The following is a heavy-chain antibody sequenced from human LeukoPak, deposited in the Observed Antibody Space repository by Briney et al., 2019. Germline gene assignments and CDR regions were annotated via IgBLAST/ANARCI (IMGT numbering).Heavy chain of an antibody. CDR1: GYSFTSYW. CDR3: ARPGPWISGGGDY. V-gene: IGHV5-10-1*01. CDR2: IEPIDSYT. J-gene: IGHJ4*02. D-gene: IGHD5-12*01. Sequence: GESLRISCKGSGYSFTSYWITWVRQMPGKGLEWMGRIEPIDSYTHYSPSFQGHVTVSAATSIITAYLQWSSLKASDTAMYYCARPGPWISGGGDYWGQGTLVTVST.